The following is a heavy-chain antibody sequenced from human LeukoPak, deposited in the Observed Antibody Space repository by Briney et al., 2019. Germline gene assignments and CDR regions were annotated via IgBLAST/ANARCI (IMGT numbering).Heavy chain of an antibody. D-gene: IGHD2-15*01. CDR3: ARGRMGYCSGGSCYPKNYYYYGMDV. CDR2: INHSGST. CDR1: GGSFSGYY. Sequence: SETLSLTCAVYGGSFSGYYWSWIRQPPWKGLEWIGEINHSGSTNYNPSLKSRVTISVDTSKNQFSLKLSSVTAADTAVYYCARGRMGYCSGGSCYPKNYYYYGMDVWGQGTTVTVSS. V-gene: IGHV4-34*01. J-gene: IGHJ6*02.